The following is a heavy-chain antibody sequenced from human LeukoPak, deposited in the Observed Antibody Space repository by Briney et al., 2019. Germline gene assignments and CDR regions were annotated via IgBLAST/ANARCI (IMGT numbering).Heavy chain of an antibody. Sequence: ASVKVSCKASAYTFTGYYMHWVRQAPGQGLEWMGWINLKSGGTNYAQKFQGRVTITADKSTSTAYMELSSLRSDDTAVYYCARAIGGSWPNFDYWGQGTLVTVSS. V-gene: IGHV1-2*02. CDR1: AYTFTGYY. CDR2: INLKSGGT. J-gene: IGHJ4*02. CDR3: ARAIGGSWPNFDY. D-gene: IGHD6-13*01.